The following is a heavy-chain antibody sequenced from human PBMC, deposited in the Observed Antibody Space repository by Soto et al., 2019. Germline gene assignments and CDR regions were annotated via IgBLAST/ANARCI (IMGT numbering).Heavy chain of an antibody. D-gene: IGHD2-15*01. J-gene: IGHJ5*02. CDR2: ISYDGSNK. CDR1: GFTFSSYA. V-gene: IGHV3-30-3*01. CDR3: ARDPGGRWFDP. Sequence: PGGSLRLSCAASGFTFSSYAMHWVRQAPGKGLEWVAVISYDGSNKYYADSVKGRFTISRDNSKKTLYLQMNSLRAEDTAVYYCARDPGGRWFDPWGQGTLVTVS.